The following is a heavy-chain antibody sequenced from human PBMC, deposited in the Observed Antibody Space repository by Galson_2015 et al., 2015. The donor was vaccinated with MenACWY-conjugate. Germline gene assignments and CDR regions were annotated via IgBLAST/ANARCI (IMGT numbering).Heavy chain of an antibody. CDR2: LSASGGHP. Sequence: SLRLSCAASGFTFSDYAMSWVRQAPGKGLEWVSVLSASGGHPYYADSVKGRFTISRDNFKNTLSLQMNSLRAEDTAVYYCAKVLGGYGDYYDYWGQGTLVTVSS. CDR3: AKVLGGYGDYYDY. D-gene: IGHD4-17*01. V-gene: IGHV3-23*01. J-gene: IGHJ4*02. CDR1: GFTFSDYA.